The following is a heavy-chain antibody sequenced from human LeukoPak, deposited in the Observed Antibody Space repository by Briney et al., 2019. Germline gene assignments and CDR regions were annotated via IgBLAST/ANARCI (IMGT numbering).Heavy chain of an antibody. D-gene: IGHD6-6*01. CDR1: GFTFSSYA. CDR2: ISYDGSNK. Sequence: GGSLRLSCAASGFTFSSYAMHWVRQAPGKGLEWVAVISYDGSNKYYADSVKGRFTISRDNSKNTLYLQMNSLRAEDTAVYYCAREESRAARLSRTRNWFDPWGQGTLVTVSS. V-gene: IGHV3-30-3*01. J-gene: IGHJ5*02. CDR3: AREESRAARLSRTRNWFDP.